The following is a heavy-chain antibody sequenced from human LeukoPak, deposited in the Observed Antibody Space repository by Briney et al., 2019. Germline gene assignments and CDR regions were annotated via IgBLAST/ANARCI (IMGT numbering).Heavy chain of an antibody. V-gene: IGHV1-2*02. Sequence: GASVKVSCKASGYTFTGYYMHWVRQAPGQGLEWMGWINPNSGGTNYAQKLQGRVTMTTDTSTSTAYMELRSLRSDDTAVYYCARDGYSSGWYFRSIDYWGQGTLVTVSS. CDR2: INPNSGGT. D-gene: IGHD6-19*01. J-gene: IGHJ4*02. CDR3: ARDGYSSGWYFRSIDY. CDR1: GYTFTGYY.